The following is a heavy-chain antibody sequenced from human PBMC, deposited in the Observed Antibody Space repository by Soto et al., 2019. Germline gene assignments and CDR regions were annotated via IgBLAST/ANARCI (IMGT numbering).Heavy chain of an antibody. CDR3: ARYHWTPWRWFDP. D-gene: IGHD1-20*01. V-gene: IGHV4-59*01. CDR2: IYSSGSA. Sequence: TSETLSLTCPFSGVSINNYYWSWIRQPPGKGLEWIGYIYSSGSANYNPSLKSRVTLSVDTSRNQFSLKMNSVTAADTAVYFCARYHWTPWRWFDPWGQGILVTVSS. J-gene: IGHJ5*02. CDR1: GVSINNYY.